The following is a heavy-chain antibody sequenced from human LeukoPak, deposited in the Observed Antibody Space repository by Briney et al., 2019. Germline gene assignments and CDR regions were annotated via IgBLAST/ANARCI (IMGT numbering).Heavy chain of an antibody. J-gene: IGHJ5*02. CDR1: GGTFSSYA. V-gene: IGHV1-69*13. CDR2: IIPIFGTA. Sequence: GASVKVSCKASGGTFSSYAISWVRQAPGQGLEWMGGIIPIFGTANYAQKFQGRVTITADESTSTAYMELSSLRSEDTAVYYCAREYYDYVWGSYRYHWFDPWGQGTLVTVSS. D-gene: IGHD3-16*02. CDR3: AREYYDYVWGSYRYHWFDP.